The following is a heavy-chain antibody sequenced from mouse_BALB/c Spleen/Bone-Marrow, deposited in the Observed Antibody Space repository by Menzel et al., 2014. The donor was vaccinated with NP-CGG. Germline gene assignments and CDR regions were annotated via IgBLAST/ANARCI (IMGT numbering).Heavy chain of an antibody. CDR2: INPDSSTI. D-gene: IGHD1-2*01. CDR3: ERLHYYGFFLY. J-gene: IGHJ3*01. V-gene: IGHV4-1*02. Sequence: EVMLVESGGGLVQPGGSLTLSCAASGFDFSRFWMSWVRQAPGKGLDWIGEINPDSSTINYTPSLKDKFIISRDNAKNTLYLKRRKVRSEDTALYYCERLHYYGFFLYWGQGTLVTVSA. CDR1: GFDFSRFW.